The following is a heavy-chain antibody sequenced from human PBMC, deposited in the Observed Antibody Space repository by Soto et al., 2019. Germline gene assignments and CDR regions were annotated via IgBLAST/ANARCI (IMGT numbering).Heavy chain of an antibody. V-gene: IGHV3-23*01. CDR3: AKLGGSGSYFHNWFDP. J-gene: IGHJ5*02. CDR2: ISGSGGST. CDR1: GFTFSSYA. D-gene: IGHD3-10*01. Sequence: GGSLRLSCAASGFTFSSYAMSWVRQAPGKGLEWVSAISGSGGSTYYADSVKDRFTISRDNSKNTLYLQMNSLRAEDTAVYYCAKLGGSGSYFHNWFDPWGQGTLVTVSS.